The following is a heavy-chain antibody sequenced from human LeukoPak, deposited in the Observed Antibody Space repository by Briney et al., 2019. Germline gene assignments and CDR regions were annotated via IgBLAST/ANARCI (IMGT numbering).Heavy chain of an antibody. D-gene: IGHD2-15*01. CDR3: ARDSDCSGGSCYGVDV. CDR1: GFTFSDYY. CDR2: ISSSGSTI. J-gene: IGHJ6*02. V-gene: IGHV3-11*01. Sequence: GGSLRLSCAASGFTFSDYYMSWIRQAPGKGLEWVSYISSSGSTIYCADSVKGRFTISRDNAKNSLYLQMNSLRAEDTAVYYCARDSDCSGGSCYGVDVWGQGTTVTVSS.